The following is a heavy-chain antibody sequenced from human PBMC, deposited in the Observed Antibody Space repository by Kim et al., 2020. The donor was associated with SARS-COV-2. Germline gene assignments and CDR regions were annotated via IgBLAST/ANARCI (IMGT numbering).Heavy chain of an antibody. J-gene: IGHJ4*02. Sequence: GGSLRLSCAASGFTFSSYWMSWVRQAPGKGLEWVANIKQDGSEKYYVDSVKGRFTISRDNAKNSLYLQMNSLRAEDTAVYYCAKSLGGSYDILTGYHYWGQGTLVTVSS. D-gene: IGHD3-9*01. V-gene: IGHV3-7*03. CDR3: AKSLGGSYDILTGYHY. CDR2: IKQDGSEK. CDR1: GFTFSSYW.